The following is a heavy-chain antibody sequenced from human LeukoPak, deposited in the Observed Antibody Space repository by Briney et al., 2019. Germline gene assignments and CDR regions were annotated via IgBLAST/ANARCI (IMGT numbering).Heavy chain of an antibody. V-gene: IGHV3-30*03. CDR2: ISYDGSNK. J-gene: IGHJ4*02. Sequence: GRSLRLSCAASGFTFSSYGMHWVRQAPGKGLEWVAVISYDGSNKYYADSVKGRFTISRDNSKNTLYLQMNSLRAEDTAVYYCLRVAFDYWGQGTLVTVSS. CDR3: LRVAFDY. D-gene: IGHD2-15*01. CDR1: GFTFSSYG.